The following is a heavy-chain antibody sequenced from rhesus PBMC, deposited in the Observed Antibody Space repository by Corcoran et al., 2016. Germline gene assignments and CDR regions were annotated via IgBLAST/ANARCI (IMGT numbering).Heavy chain of an antibody. CDR1: GGSISRNW. Sequence: QLQLQESGPGLAKPSETLSLTCAVSGGSISRNWWSWIRQPPGKGLEWIGRISGSGGSTSNNPSLKSRVTIATDTSKNQLSLKLISVTAADTAVYYCARDLLTDRNFDYWGQGVLVTVSS. CDR3: ARDLLTDRNFDY. J-gene: IGHJ4*01. D-gene: IGHD7-45*01. CDR2: ISGSGGST. V-gene: IGHV4-173*01.